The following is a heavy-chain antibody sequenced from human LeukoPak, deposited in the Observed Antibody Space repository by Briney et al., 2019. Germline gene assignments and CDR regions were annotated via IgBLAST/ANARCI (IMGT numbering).Heavy chain of an antibody. CDR2: MNPNSGNI. V-gene: IGHV1-8*03. D-gene: IGHD3-16*01. Sequence: ASVNVSCKASGYTFSIYDINWGRQATGQGLELMGWMNPNSGNIGYAQKFQGRVTITRNTSISTAYMKRSSLSCEDTARQYFSSRSGLRCDHQDFDICGQGTMVTVSS. J-gene: IGHJ3*02. CDR3: SSRSGLRCDHQDFDI. CDR1: GYTFSIYD.